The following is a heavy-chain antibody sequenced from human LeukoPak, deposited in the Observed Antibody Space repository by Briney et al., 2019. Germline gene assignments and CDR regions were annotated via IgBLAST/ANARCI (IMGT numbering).Heavy chain of an antibody. CDR1: GGSFSGYY. CDR3: ARGRTWSGHDY. Sequence: SETLSLTCAVYGGSFSGYYWSWIRQPPGKGLEWIGEINHSGSTNYNPSLKSRVTISVDTSKNQFSLKLSSVTAADTAVYYCARGRTWSGHDYWGQGTLVTVSS. V-gene: IGHV4-34*01. J-gene: IGHJ4*02. D-gene: IGHD3-3*01. CDR2: INHSGST.